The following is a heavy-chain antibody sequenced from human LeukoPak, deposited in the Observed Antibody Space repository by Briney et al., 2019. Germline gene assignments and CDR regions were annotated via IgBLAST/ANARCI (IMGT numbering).Heavy chain of an antibody. V-gene: IGHV1-24*01. D-gene: IGHD3-22*01. CDR1: GYTLTELS. CDR3: ARAQNYYDSSGYYYKDYYYGMDV. Sequence: GASVKVSCKVSGYTLTELSMHWVRQAPGKGLEWMGGFDPEDGETIYAQKFQGRVTMTEDTSTDTAYMELSSLRSEDTAVYYCARAQNYYDSSGYYYKDYYYGMDVWGQGTTVTVSS. CDR2: FDPEDGET. J-gene: IGHJ6*02.